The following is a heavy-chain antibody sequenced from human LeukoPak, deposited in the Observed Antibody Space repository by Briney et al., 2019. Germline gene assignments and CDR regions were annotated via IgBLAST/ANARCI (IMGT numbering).Heavy chain of an antibody. V-gene: IGHV3-66*01. CDR1: GFTVSSNY. J-gene: IGHJ4*02. D-gene: IGHD1-14*01. CDR2: IYSGGST. CDR3: ATLGKNRFFDY. Sequence: GGSLRLSCAASGFTVSSNYMSWVRQAPGKGLEWVSVIYSGGSTYCADSVKGRFTISRDNSKNTLYLQMNSLRAEDTAVYYCATLGKNRFFDYWGQGTLVTVSS.